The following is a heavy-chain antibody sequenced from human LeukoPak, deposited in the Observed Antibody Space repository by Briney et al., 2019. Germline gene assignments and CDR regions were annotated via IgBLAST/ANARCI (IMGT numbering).Heavy chain of an antibody. J-gene: IGHJ4*02. CDR3: ARARVDFDS. CDR1: GGSISTTTYY. D-gene: IGHD2-15*01. V-gene: IGHV4-39*01. Sequence: PSGTWALTGTVSGGSISTTTYYRGGIRQPPGKGLEWIGSIYGSTYYTPSLKSRVTISVDTSRNQFSLKLNSVTAADTAVYYCARARVDFDSWGQGILVTVSS. CDR2: IYGST.